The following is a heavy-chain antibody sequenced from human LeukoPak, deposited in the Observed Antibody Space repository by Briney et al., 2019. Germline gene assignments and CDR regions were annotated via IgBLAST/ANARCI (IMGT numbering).Heavy chain of an antibody. CDR3: ARDRWRRGRVVVKVFDY. J-gene: IGHJ4*02. D-gene: IGHD3-22*01. V-gene: IGHV4-59*01. CDR2: IYYSGST. Sequence: PSETLSLTCTVSGGSISSYYWSWIRQPPGKGLEWIGYIYYSGSTNYNPSLKSRVTISVDTSKNQFSLKLSSVTAADTAVYYCARDRWRRGRVVVKVFDYWGQGTLVTVSS. CDR1: GGSISSYY.